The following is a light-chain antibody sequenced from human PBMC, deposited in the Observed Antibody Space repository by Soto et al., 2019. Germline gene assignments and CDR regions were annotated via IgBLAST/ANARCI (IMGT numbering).Light chain of an antibody. J-gene: IGLJ1*01. CDR2: DVS. CDR1: SSDVGGYNY. Sequence: QSVLTQPASVSGSPGQSITISCTGTSSDVGGYNYVSWYQQHPGKAPKLMNYDVSNRPSGVSNRFSGSKSGNTASLTISGLQAEDEADYYCSSYTSSNTYVFGTGTKVTVL. V-gene: IGLV2-14*01. CDR3: SSYTSSNTYV.